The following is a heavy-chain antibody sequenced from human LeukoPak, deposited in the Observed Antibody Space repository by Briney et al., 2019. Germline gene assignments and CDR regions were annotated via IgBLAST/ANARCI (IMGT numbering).Heavy chain of an antibody. D-gene: IGHD6-6*01. CDR2: ISGSGGST. Sequence: GGSLRLSCAASGFTFSSYAMSWVRQARGKGLEWDSAISGSGGSTYYADSVKGRFTISRDNSKNTLYLQMNSLRAEDTAVYYCAKDLMSSSAPFDYWGQGTLVTVSS. CDR3: AKDLMSSSAPFDY. J-gene: IGHJ4*02. V-gene: IGHV3-23*01. CDR1: GFTFSSYA.